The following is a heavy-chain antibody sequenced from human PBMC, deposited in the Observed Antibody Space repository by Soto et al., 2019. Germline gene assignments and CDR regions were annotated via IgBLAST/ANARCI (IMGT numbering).Heavy chain of an antibody. CDR3: ARDRYSDGGRSYQGVDWYCKL. D-gene: IGHD2-15*01. CDR1: GFIFSNYG. CDR2: IWYDGSHE. J-gene: IGHJ2*01. V-gene: IGHV3-33*01. Sequence: QVQLVESGGGVVQPGRSLRLSCAASGFIFSNYGMHWVRQAPGKGLEWVAVIWYDGSHESYADSVKGRFTISRDNSKNTRFLQMNSLRAEDTAVYYCARDRYSDGGRSYQGVDWYCKLWGRGTLGTVSS.